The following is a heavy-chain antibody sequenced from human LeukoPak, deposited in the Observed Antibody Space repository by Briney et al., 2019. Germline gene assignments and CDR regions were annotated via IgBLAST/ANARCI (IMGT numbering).Heavy chain of an antibody. J-gene: IGHJ2*01. Sequence: GASVKVSCKASGGTFGSYVISWVRQAPGQGLEWMGGIIPPFGTAHYAQKFQGRLTITADESTSTVYMEMSSLRSEDTAMYYCAKERDTALVTGYLNLWGRGTLVTVSA. CDR1: GGTFGSYV. CDR3: AKERDTALVTGYLNL. V-gene: IGHV1-69*13. CDR2: IIPPFGTA. D-gene: IGHD5-18*01.